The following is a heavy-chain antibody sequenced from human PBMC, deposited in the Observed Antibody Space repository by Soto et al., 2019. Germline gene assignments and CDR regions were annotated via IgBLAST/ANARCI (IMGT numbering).Heavy chain of an antibody. V-gene: IGHV4-30-4*01. CDR3: ATVSGNAFAI. Sequence: QVQLQESGPGLVKPSQTLSLTCAVSGGSISSGAYYWSWIRQPPGKGLEWIGYIFYSGDTYYSPSLQSRVSILVDTSKNQFSLMLSSVTAADTVVYYCATVSGNAFAIWGQGTMVTVSS. J-gene: IGHJ3*02. D-gene: IGHD2-15*01. CDR1: GGSISSGAYY. CDR2: IFYSGDT.